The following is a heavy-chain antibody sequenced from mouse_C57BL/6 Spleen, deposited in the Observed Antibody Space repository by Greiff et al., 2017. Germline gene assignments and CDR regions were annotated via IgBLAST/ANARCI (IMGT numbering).Heavy chain of an antibody. J-gene: IGHJ1*03. V-gene: IGHV8-12*01. CDR3: ARSLADYYGSSYVGYFDV. CDR1: GFSLSTSGMG. Sequence: QVTLKVSGPGILQSSQTLSLTCSFSGFSLSTSGMGVSWIRQPSGKGLEWLAHIYWDDDKRYNPSLKSRLTISKDTSRNQVFLKITSVDTADTATYYCARSLADYYGSSYVGYFDVWGTGTTVTVSS. D-gene: IGHD1-1*01. CDR2: IYWDDDK.